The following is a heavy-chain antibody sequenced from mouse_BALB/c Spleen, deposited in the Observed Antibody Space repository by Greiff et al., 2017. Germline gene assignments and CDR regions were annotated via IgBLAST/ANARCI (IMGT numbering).Heavy chain of an antibody. CDR3: ARSYYDYDVLYAMDY. J-gene: IGHJ4*01. CDR2: ILPGSGST. CDR1: GYTFSSYW. V-gene: IGHV1-9*01. D-gene: IGHD2-4*01. Sequence: VQLQQSGAELMKPGASVKISCKATGYTFSSYWIEWVKQRPGHGLEWIGEILPGSGSTNYNEKFKGKATFTADTCSNTAYMQLSSLTSEDSAVYYCARSYYDYDVLYAMDYWGQGTSVTVSS.